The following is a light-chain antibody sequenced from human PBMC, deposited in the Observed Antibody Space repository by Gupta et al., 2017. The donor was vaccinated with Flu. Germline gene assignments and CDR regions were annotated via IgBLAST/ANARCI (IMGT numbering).Light chain of an antibody. CDR2: GAS. CDR1: QSVSSGY. Sequence: EPVLTQSPGTLSLSPGERATLSCRASQSVSSGYLGWYQQKPGQAPRLLIYGASNRATGIPDRFSGSGSETDFTLTISRLEPEDFAVYYCQQYGNSPQTFGQGTKVEIK. J-gene: IGKJ1*01. CDR3: QQYGNSPQT. V-gene: IGKV3-20*01.